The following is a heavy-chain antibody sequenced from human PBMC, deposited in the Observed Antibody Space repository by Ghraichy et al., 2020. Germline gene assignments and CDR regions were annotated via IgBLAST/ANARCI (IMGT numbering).Heavy chain of an antibody. CDR2: ISGSGGST. J-gene: IGHJ4*02. CDR1: GFTFSSYA. D-gene: IGHD6-13*01. V-gene: IGHV3-23*01. CDR3: AKWGQQLVPL. Sequence: GESLNISCAASGFTFSSYAMSWVRQAPGKGLEWVSAISGSGGSTYYADSVKGRFTISRDNSKNTLYLQMNSLRAEDTAVYYCAKWGQQLVPLWGQGTLVTVSS.